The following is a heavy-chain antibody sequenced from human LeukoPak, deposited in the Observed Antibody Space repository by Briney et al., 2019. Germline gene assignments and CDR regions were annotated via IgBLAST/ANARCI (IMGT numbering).Heavy chain of an antibody. CDR2: INPRGGST. Sequence: ASVKVSCKASGYTFTSYYMHWVRQAPGQGLEWIGIINPRGGSTSYAQKFQGRVTMTRDTSTSTVYMELSSLRSEDTAVYYCARDRIAGAPMHRYNWFDPWGQGTLVTVSS. CDR3: ARDRIAGAPMHRYNWFDP. CDR1: GYTFTSYY. D-gene: IGHD1-26*01. V-gene: IGHV1-46*01. J-gene: IGHJ5*02.